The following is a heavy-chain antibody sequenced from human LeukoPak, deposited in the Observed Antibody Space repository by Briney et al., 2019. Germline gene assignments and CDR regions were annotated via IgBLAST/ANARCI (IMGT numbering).Heavy chain of an antibody. Sequence: SETLSLTCTVSGGSISSSSYYWGWIRQPPGKGLEWIGSIYYSGSTYYNPSLKSRVTISVDTSKNQFSLKLSSVTAADTAVYYCARDAGSFDIWGQGTMVTVSS. V-gene: IGHV4-39*02. J-gene: IGHJ3*02. CDR2: IYYSGST. CDR1: GGSISSSSYY. CDR3: ARDAGSFDI.